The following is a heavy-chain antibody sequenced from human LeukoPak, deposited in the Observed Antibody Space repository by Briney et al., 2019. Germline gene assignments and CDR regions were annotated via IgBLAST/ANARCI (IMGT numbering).Heavy chain of an antibody. CDR2: IYYSGRT. CDR1: GGSISSSSYY. CDR3: ARQPRNWNDFLDY. V-gene: IGHV4-39*01. J-gene: IGHJ4*02. Sequence: TSETLSLTCTVSGGSISSSSYYWGWIRQPPGKGLEWIGSIYYSGRTHYNPSLKSRVTISVDTSKNQLSLKLSSVTAADTAVYYCARQPRNWNDFLDYWGQGTLVTVSS. D-gene: IGHD1-1*01.